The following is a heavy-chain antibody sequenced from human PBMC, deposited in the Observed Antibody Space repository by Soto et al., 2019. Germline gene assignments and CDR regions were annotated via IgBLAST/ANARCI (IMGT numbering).Heavy chain of an antibody. CDR1: GDSIRTSNW. D-gene: IGHD2-21*01. CDR3: ARAPGVVVGASILASGFDR. Sequence: QVQLQESGPGLVKSSGTLSLACTVSGDSIRTSNWWSWVRQTPGKGLEWIGEIYSSGTTNFNPSLKRRVGISVGESRKQFSLKLTSVAAADTAVYFCARAPGVVVGASILASGFDRWGQGTGVIVSS. V-gene: IGHV4-4*02. CDR2: IYSSGTT. J-gene: IGHJ5*02.